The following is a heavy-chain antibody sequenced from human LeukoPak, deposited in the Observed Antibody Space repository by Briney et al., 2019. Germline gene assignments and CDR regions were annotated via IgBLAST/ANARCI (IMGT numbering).Heavy chain of an antibody. CDR1: GYTFTGYY. CDR3: ARDQEDSSGWLPGRVFDY. J-gene: IGHJ4*02. CDR2: INPNSGGT. V-gene: IGHV1-2*02. D-gene: IGHD6-19*01. Sequence: ASVKVSCKASGYTFTGYYMHWVRQAPGQGLEWMGWINPNSGGTNYAQKFQGRVTMTRDTSISTAYMELSRLRSDDTAVYYCARDQEDSSGWLPGRVFDYWGQGTLVTVSS.